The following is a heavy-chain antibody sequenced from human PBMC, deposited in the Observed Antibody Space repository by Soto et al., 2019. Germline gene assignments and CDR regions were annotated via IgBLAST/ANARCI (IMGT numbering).Heavy chain of an antibody. CDR1: GGSISSGGYY. V-gene: IGHV4-31*03. J-gene: IGHJ4*02. D-gene: IGHD3-22*01. CDR2: IYYSGST. Sequence: SETLSLTFTVSGGSISSGGYYWSWIRQHPGKGLEWIGYIYYSGSTYYNPSLKSRVTISVDTSKNQFSLKLSSVTAADTAVYYCARDLGDSSGYYYFDYWGQGTLVTVSS. CDR3: ARDLGDSSGYYYFDY.